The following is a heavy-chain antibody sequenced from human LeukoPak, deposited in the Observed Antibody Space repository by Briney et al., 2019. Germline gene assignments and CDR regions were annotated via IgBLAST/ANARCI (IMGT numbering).Heavy chain of an antibody. CDR2: IYYSGST. J-gene: IGHJ6*03. D-gene: IGHD3-10*01. CDR3: ARGGITMLRGGPYYYMDV. V-gene: IGHV4-30-4*07. Sequence: SETLSLTCAVSGGSISSGAYSWSWIRQPPGKGLEWIGYIYYSGSTYYNPSLKSRVTISVDTSKNQFSLKLSSVTAADTAVYYCARGGITMLRGGPYYYMDVWGKGTTVTVSS. CDR1: GGSISSGAYS.